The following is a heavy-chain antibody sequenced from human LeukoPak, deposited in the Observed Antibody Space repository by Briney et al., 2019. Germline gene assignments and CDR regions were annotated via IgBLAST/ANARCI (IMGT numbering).Heavy chain of an antibody. D-gene: IGHD3-3*01. CDR2: IIPILGIA. Sequence: ASVKVSCKASGGTFSSYAISWVRQAPGQGLEWMGWIIPILGIANYAQKFQGRVTITADKSTSTAYMELSSLRSEDTAVYYCATYPPLRFLELEDWFDPWGQGTLVTVSS. CDR1: GGTFSSYA. J-gene: IGHJ5*02. V-gene: IGHV1-69*10. CDR3: ATYPPLRFLELEDWFDP.